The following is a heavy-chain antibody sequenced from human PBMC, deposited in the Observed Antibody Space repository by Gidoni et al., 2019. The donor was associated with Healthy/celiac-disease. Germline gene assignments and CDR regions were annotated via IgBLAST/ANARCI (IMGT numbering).Heavy chain of an antibody. CDR2: ISSSGSTI. V-gene: IGHV3-48*03. Sequence: EVQLVECGGGLVQPGGSLRLSCAASGFTFSSYEMNWVRQAPGKGLELVSDISSSGSTIYYADSVKGRFTISRDNAKNSLYLQMNSLRAADTAVYYCARAAVGVDTAMVDYWGQGTLVTVSS. D-gene: IGHD5-18*01. CDR3: ARAAVGVDTAMVDY. CDR1: GFTFSSYE. J-gene: IGHJ4*02.